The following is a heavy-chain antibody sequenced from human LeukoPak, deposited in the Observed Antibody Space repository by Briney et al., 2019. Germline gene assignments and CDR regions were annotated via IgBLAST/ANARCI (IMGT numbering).Heavy chain of an antibody. J-gene: IGHJ4*02. CDR3: AALARDY. CDR1: GFIVSSNY. Sequence: GGSLRLSCAASGFIVSSNYMTWVRQAPGKGLEWVSVIHNDGSTYYAESAKGRFTISRDNSKNTLYLQMNSLRVEDTAVYYCAALARDYWGQGILVTVSS. D-gene: IGHD3-3*02. V-gene: IGHV3-53*01. CDR2: IHNDGST.